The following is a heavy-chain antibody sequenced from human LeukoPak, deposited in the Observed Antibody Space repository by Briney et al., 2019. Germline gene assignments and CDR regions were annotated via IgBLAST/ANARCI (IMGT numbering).Heavy chain of an antibody. J-gene: IGHJ6*03. CDR3: VRDSSYYTFV. V-gene: IGHV3-74*01. CDR2: INIDGSNT. Sequence: QPGGSLRLSSAASGFTFSNYWMHWVRQVPGKGLGWVSRINIDGSNTIYADSVKGRCTISRDNAKNTLYLQMTKLRAEDPPIHYCVRDSSYYTFVWRKGTTVTVPS. CDR1: GFTFSNYW. D-gene: IGHD3-10*01.